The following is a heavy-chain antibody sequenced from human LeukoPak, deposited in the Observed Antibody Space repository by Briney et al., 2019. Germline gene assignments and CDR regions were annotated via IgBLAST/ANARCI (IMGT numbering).Heavy chain of an antibody. CDR3: AESEMSQIVLSAFDI. CDR1: GFTFDDYA. D-gene: IGHD5/OR15-5a*01. CDR2: ISWNSGSI. V-gene: IGHV3-9*01. J-gene: IGHJ3*02. Sequence: GGSLRLSCAASGFTFDDYAMHWVRQAPGKGLEWVSSISWNSGSIGYADSVKGRFTFSRDNAKNSLYLQMNSLRAEDTALYYCAESEMSQIVLSAFDIWGQGTMVTVSS.